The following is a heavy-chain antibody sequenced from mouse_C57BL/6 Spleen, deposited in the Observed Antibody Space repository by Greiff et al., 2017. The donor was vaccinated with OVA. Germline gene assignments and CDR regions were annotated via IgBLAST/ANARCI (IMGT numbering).Heavy chain of an antibody. Sequence: QVQLQQSGAELARPGASVKLSCKASGYTFTSYGISWVKQRTGQGLECIGRIYPGDGDTNYNGKFKGQATLTADKSSSTAYMQLSSLTTEDSAVYVCARSGGFDYWGQGTTLTVSS. CDR1: GYTFTSYG. CDR3: ARSGGFDY. V-gene: IGHV1-81*01. J-gene: IGHJ2*01. D-gene: IGHD3-2*02. CDR2: IYPGDGDT.